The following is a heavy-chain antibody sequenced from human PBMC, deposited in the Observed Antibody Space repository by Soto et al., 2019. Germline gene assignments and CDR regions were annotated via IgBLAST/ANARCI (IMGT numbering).Heavy chain of an antibody. J-gene: IGHJ6*02. CDR3: ARVGETITIFGVVRYYYYGMDV. V-gene: IGHV4-34*01. CDR1: GGSFSGYY. D-gene: IGHD3-3*01. Sequence: SETLSLTCAVYGGSFSGYYWSWIRKPPGKGLEWIGEINHSGSTNYNPSLKSRVTISVDTSKNQFSLKLSSVTAADTAVYYCARVGETITIFGVVRYYYYGMDVWGQGTTVTVS. CDR2: INHSGST.